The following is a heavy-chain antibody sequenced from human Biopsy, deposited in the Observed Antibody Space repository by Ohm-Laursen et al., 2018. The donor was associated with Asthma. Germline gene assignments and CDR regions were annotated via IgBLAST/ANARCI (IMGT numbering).Heavy chain of an antibody. CDR3: ARGVSTVDYGYYYFAMDV. D-gene: IGHD4-17*01. CDR1: GGTFSRYA. J-gene: IGHJ6*02. V-gene: IGHV1-69*13. CDR2: IIPVFGTS. Sequence: SVKVSCKASGGTFSRYAISWVRQAPGQGLEWMGGIIPVFGTSNYAQKFQGRVTFTADGSTSSAYMELSSLTSGDSAVYYCARGVSTVDYGYYYFAMDVWGQGTTVTVSS.